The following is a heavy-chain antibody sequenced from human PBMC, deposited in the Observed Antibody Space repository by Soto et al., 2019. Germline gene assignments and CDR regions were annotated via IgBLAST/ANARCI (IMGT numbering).Heavy chain of an antibody. Sequence: PSETLSLTCAVACYSISSGYYWRWIRQPPGKGLEWIGSIYHSGSTYYNPSLKSRVTISVDTSKNQFSLKLSSVTAADTAVYYCARDIVVAPAAIPLAYGRDVWGKGTTVAV. V-gene: IGHV4-38-2*01. CDR1: CYSISSGYY. J-gene: IGHJ6*04. D-gene: IGHD2-2*02. CDR2: IYHSGST. CDR3: ARDIVVAPAAIPLAYGRDV.